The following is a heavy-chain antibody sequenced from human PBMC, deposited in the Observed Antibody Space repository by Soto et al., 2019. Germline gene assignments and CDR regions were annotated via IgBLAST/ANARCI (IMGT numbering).Heavy chain of an antibody. CDR1: GYTFTSYD. CDR3: ATPLYGDNVDY. D-gene: IGHD4-17*01. V-gene: IGHV1-8*01. CDR2: MNPNSGNT. Sequence: QVQLVQSGAEVKKPGASVKVSCKASGYTFTSYDINWVRQATGQGLEWMGWMNPNSGNTGYAQKFQGRDTMTRNTSISTANMELSSLRSEDTDAYYCATPLYGDNVDYWGQGTLVTVSS. J-gene: IGHJ4*02.